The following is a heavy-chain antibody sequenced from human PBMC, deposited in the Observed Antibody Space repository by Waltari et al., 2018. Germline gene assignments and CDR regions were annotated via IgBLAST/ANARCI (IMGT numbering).Heavy chain of an antibody. J-gene: IGHJ4*02. Sequence: EVQLVESGGGLVQPGRSLRLSCAASGFTFDDYAMHWVRQAPGKGLEWVSGISWNSGSIGYADSVKGRFTISRDNAKNSLYLQMNSLRAEDTALYYCAKDMGIQLWSEGEDYWGQGTLVTVSS. CDR2: ISWNSGSI. V-gene: IGHV3-9*01. CDR3: AKDMGIQLWSEGEDY. D-gene: IGHD5-18*01. CDR1: GFTFDDYA.